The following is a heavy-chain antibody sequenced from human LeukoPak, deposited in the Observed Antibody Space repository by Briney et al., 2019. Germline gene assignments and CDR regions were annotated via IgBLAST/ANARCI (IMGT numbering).Heavy chain of an antibody. J-gene: IGHJ4*02. Sequence: GGSLRLSCAASGFTFSSYATSWVRQAPGKGLEWVSAISGSGGSTYYADSVKGRFTISRDNSENTLYLQMNSLRAEDTAVYYCAKLRKYRFGDYVDYWGQGTLVTVSS. V-gene: IGHV3-23*01. CDR1: GFTFSSYA. CDR2: ISGSGGST. CDR3: AKLRKYRFGDYVDY. D-gene: IGHD5-18*01.